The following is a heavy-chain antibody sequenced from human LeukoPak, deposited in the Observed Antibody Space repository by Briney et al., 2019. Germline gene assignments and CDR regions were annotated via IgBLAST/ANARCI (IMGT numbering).Heavy chain of an antibody. CDR1: GGSICSYY. CDR3: AREAYSSSPPDYYYYYGMDV. J-gene: IGHJ6*02. D-gene: IGHD6-13*01. Sequence: SETLSLTCTVSGGSICSYYWSWIRQPAGKGLEWIGRIYTSGSTNYNPSLKSRVTMSVDTSKNQFSLKLSSVTAADTAVYYCAREAYSSSPPDYYYYYGMDVWGQGTTVTVSS. V-gene: IGHV4-4*07. CDR2: IYTSGST.